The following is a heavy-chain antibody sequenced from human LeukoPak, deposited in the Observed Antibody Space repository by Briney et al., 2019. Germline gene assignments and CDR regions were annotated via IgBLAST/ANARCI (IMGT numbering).Heavy chain of an antibody. J-gene: IGHJ4*02. CDR3: ARGYYYGL. CDR1: GGSISSSSYY. CDR2: INSDGSST. Sequence: ASETLSLTCTVSGGSISSSSYYWGWIRQPPGKGLVWVSRINSDGSSTSYADSVKGRFTISRDNAKNTLYLQMNSLRAEDTAVYYCARGYYYGLWGQGTLVTVSS. D-gene: IGHD3-10*01. V-gene: IGHV3-74*01.